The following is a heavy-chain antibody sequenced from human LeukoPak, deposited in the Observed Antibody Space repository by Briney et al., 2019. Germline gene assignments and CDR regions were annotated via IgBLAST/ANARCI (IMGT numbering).Heavy chain of an antibody. V-gene: IGHV3-11*01. Sequence: SGGSLRLSCAASGFTFSDHYMSWIRQAPGKGLEWVSYIKNSADTVYYADSVKGRFTISRDNAKNSLYLEMNSLRAEDTAVYYCARGHYGLDYWGQGTLVTVSS. CDR1: GFTFSDHY. J-gene: IGHJ4*02. D-gene: IGHD4-17*01. CDR2: IKNSADTV. CDR3: ARGHYGLDY.